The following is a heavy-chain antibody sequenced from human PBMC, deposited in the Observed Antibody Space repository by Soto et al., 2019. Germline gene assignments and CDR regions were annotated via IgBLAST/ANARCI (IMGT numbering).Heavy chain of an antibody. J-gene: IGHJ6*02. CDR3: ARARYSDFWSGYYRHYYYYYGMDV. CDR1: GGTFSSYA. V-gene: IGHV1-69*01. CDR2: IIPIFGTE. D-gene: IGHD3-3*01. Sequence: QVQLGQSGAEVKKPGSSVKVSCKASGGTFSSYAISWVRQAPGQGLEWMGGIIPIFGTENYAQKYQGRVTITADESTSTTYMELSSLRSEDTAVYYCARARYSDFWSGYYRHYYYYYGMDVWGQGTTCTVS.